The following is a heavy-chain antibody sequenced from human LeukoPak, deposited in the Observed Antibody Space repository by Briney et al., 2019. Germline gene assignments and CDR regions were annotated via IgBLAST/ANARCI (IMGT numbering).Heavy chain of an antibody. CDR1: GYTFTSYY. Sequence: ASVKVSCKASGYTFTSYYMHWVRQAPGQGLEWMGIINPSGGSTSYAQKFQGRVTMTSDTSTSTVYMELSSLRSEDTAVYYCASLGTRGGWFLDYWGQGTLVTVSS. CDR3: ASLGTRGGWFLDY. D-gene: IGHD6-19*01. V-gene: IGHV1-46*01. J-gene: IGHJ4*02. CDR2: INPSGGST.